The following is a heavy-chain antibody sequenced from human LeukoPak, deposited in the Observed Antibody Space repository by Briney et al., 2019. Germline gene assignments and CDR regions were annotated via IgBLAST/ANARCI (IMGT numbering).Heavy chain of an antibody. CDR3: ARDGVLGYYDSSVPGYFDY. CDR2: IYYSGST. J-gene: IGHJ4*02. D-gene: IGHD3-22*01. V-gene: IGHV4-39*07. Sequence: PSETLSLTCTVSGGSISSSSYYWGWIRQPPGKGLEWIGSIYYSGSTYYNPSLKSRVTISVDTSKNQFSLKLSSVTAADTAVHYCARDGVLGYYDSSVPGYFDYWGQGTLVTVSS. CDR1: GGSISSSSYY.